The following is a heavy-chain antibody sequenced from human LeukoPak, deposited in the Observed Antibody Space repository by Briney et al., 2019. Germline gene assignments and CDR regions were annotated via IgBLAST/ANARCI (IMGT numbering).Heavy chain of an antibody. CDR3: GKAFRRGYTYDDWFVA. CDR1: GFTFSSYA. J-gene: IGHJ5*02. D-gene: IGHD5-18*01. V-gene: IGHV3-30-3*02. Sequence: GGSLRLSCAASGFTFSSYAMHRVRQAPGKGLEWVAVISYDGSNKYYADSVKGRFTISRDNSKNTLYLQMNSLRAEDTAVYYWGKAFRRGYTYDDWFVAGGEGTLVTVS. CDR2: ISYDGSNK.